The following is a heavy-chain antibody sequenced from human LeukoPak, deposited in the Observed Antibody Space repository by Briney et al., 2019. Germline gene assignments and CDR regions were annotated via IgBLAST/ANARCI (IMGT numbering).Heavy chain of an antibody. V-gene: IGHV4-61*02. J-gene: IGHJ4*02. CDR1: GGSISSGSYY. D-gene: IGHD6-19*01. Sequence: SETLSLTRTVSGGSISSGSYYWSWIRQPAGKGLEWIGRIYTSGSTNYNPSLKSRVTISVDTSKNQFSLKLSSVTAADTAVYYCARWASGWGANFDYWGQGTLVTVSS. CDR2: IYTSGST. CDR3: ARWASGWGANFDY.